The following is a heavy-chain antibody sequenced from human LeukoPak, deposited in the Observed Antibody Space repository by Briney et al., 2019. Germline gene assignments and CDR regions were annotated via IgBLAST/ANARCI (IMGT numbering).Heavy chain of an antibody. V-gene: IGHV4-34*01. J-gene: IGHJ5*02. CDR3: ARGLRVATNP. CDR1: GGSFSGYY. Sequence: PSETLSLTCAVYGGSFSGYYWSWIRQPPGKGLEWIGEINHSGGTNYNPSLKSRVTISVDTSKIQFSLKLSSVTAADTAVYYCARGLRVATNPWGQGTLVTVSS. CDR2: INHSGGT. D-gene: IGHD5-12*01.